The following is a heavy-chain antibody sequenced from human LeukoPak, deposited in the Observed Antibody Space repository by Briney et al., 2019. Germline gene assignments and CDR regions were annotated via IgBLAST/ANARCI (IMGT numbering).Heavy chain of an antibody. V-gene: IGHV3-74*01. J-gene: IGHJ4*02. Sequence: PGGSLRLSCAASGFTFSSYWMNWVRQAPGKGLVWVSRIASDGSSTTYADSVKGRFSISRDNAKNTLYLQMNGLRVEDTAAYYCARGRPHGNDYWGQGTLVTVSS. CDR3: ARGRPHGNDY. CDR2: IASDGSST. CDR1: GFTFSSYW. D-gene: IGHD4-23*01.